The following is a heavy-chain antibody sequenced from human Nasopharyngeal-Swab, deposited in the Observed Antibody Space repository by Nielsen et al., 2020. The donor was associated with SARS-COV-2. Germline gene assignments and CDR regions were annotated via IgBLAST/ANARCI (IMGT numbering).Heavy chain of an antibody. Sequence: GESLKISCAASGFTFSNYAMTWVRQAPGKGLEWVSAIGGSGSYTWYADSVEGRFTISRDNSKNTLFLHMNNLTAEDTAVYYCAKDRDFCDPSYFYYMDVWGKGTTVTVSS. CDR1: GFTFSNYA. D-gene: IGHD3-3*01. J-gene: IGHJ6*03. CDR2: IGGSGSYT. V-gene: IGHV3-23*01. CDR3: AKDRDFCDPSYFYYMDV.